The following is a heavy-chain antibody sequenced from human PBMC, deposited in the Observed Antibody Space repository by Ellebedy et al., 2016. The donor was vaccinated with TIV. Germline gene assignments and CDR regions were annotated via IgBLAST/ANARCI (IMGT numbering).Heavy chain of an antibody. CDR1: GFTFSSYG. CDR2: IRYDETIK. Sequence: GGSLRLSCAASGFTFSSYGMHWVRQVPGKGLEWVAFIRYDETIKYYADSVKGRFTISRDNSKNTLYLQMNSLRAEDTAGYYCAKDRVWGRYCGSTSCYDLDYWGQGTLATVSS. CDR3: AKDRVWGRYCGSTSCYDLDY. J-gene: IGHJ4*02. V-gene: IGHV3-30*02. D-gene: IGHD2-2*01.